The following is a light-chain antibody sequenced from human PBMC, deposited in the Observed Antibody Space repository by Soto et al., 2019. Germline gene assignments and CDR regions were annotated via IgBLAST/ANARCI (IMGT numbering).Light chain of an antibody. V-gene: IGKV1-39*01. CDR3: QQTYSSSPGT. J-gene: IGKJ1*01. CDR2: RAS. CDR1: QSISTY. Sequence: DIQMTQSPSSLSASVGDRVTISCRASQSISTYLNWYQQKPGTAPRLLIYRASSVKSGVPPRFSGSGSGRDFTLTISSLRPEDIATYFCQQTYSSSPGTFGQGTNVEVK.